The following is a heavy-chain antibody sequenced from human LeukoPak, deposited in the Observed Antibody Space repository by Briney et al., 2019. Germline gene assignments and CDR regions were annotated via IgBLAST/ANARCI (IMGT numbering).Heavy chain of an antibody. D-gene: IGHD4-11*01. V-gene: IGHV1-24*01. CDR3: ATAGSRLQSNWFDP. J-gene: IGHJ5*02. Sequence: ASVKVSCKVSGYTLTELSMHWVRQAPGKGLEWMGGFDPEDGETIYAQKFQGRVTMTEDTSTDTAYMDLSSLRSEDTAVYYCATAGSRLQSNWFDPWGQGTLVTVSS. CDR1: GYTLTELS. CDR2: FDPEDGET.